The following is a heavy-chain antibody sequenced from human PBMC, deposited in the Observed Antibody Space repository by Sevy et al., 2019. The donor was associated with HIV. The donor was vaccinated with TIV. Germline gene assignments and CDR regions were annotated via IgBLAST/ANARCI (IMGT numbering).Heavy chain of an antibody. Sequence: GGSLRLSCVVSGFTFRNYWMSWVRQAPGKGLEWVANINQNGTEIYSVDSVKGRFTFSGDNTKNSVYLQMNSLRAEDTAIYYCAINSDYVMEAWGQGTTVTVSS. D-gene: IGHD4-4*01. J-gene: IGHJ6*02. V-gene: IGHV3-7*01. CDR1: GFTFRNYW. CDR2: INQNGTEI. CDR3: AINSDYVMEA.